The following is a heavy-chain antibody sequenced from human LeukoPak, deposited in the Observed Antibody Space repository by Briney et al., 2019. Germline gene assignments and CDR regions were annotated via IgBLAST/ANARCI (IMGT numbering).Heavy chain of an antibody. J-gene: IGHJ3*02. V-gene: IGHV3-21*01. CDR3: AREQIAVAVRGGFDI. Sequence: GGSLRLSCAASGFTFSSYTMNWVRQAPGKGLEWVLSISSSSTYIYYADSVKGRFTISRDNAKNSLYLQMNSLRAEDTAVYYCAREQIAVAVRGGFDIWGQGTMVTVSS. D-gene: IGHD6-19*01. CDR2: ISSSSTYI. CDR1: GFTFSSYT.